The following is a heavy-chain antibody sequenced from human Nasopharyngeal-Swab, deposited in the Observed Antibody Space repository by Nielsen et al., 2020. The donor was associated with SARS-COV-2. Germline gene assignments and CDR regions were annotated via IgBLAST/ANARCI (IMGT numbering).Heavy chain of an antibody. J-gene: IGHJ5*02. V-gene: IGHV1-46*01. CDR3: ARDPKAGSFDP. CDR2: INPSGGST. D-gene: IGHD6-13*01. Sequence: VRQAPGQGLEWMGIINPSGGSTSYAQKFQGRVTMTRDTSTSTVYMELSSLRSEDTAVYYCARDPKAGSFDPWGQGTLVTVSS.